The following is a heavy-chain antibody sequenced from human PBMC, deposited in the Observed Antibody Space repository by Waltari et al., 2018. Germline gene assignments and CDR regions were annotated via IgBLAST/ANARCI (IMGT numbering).Heavy chain of an antibody. D-gene: IGHD2-2*01. CDR2: IYTGGIT. Sequence: EVQLVEFGGGLIQPGGSLRLSCAASGLTASKNHMSWVRQAQGTGREWVSVIYTGGITNYADSLKGRITISRDNSKNTLYLQMNSLRAEDTAVYYCASGQLLSGRNYYYMDVWGKGTPVTVSS. CDR3: ASGQLLSGRNYYYMDV. J-gene: IGHJ6*03. V-gene: IGHV3-53*01. CDR1: GLTASKNH.